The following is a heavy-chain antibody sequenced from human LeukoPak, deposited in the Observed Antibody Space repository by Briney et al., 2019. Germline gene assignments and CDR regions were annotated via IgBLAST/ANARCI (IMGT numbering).Heavy chain of an antibody. CDR1: GGSFSGYY. CDR3: ARGFLYYDFWSGFGLYYYMDV. CDR2: INHSGST. Sequence: SETLSLTCAVYGGSFSGYYWSWIRQPPGKGLEWLGEINHSGSTNYNPSLKSRVTISVDTSKNQFSLKLSSVTAADTAVYYCARGFLYYDFWSGFGLYYYMDVWGKGTTVTVSS. V-gene: IGHV4-34*01. J-gene: IGHJ6*03. D-gene: IGHD3-3*01.